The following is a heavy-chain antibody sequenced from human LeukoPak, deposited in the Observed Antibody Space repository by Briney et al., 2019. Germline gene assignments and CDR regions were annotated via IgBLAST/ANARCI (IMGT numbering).Heavy chain of an antibody. V-gene: IGHV3-48*01. CDR1: GFTFSIYS. D-gene: IGHD6-25*01. CDR2: IGTSSTTI. J-gene: IGHJ6*03. Sequence: GGSLRLSCVASGFTFSIYSMNWVRQPPGKGLEWVSNIGTSSTTIYYADSVKGRFTISRDNAKNSLYLQMNSLRADDTAVYYCARFAAGGSYYYYMDVWGKGTTVTVSS. CDR3: ARFAAGGSYYYYMDV.